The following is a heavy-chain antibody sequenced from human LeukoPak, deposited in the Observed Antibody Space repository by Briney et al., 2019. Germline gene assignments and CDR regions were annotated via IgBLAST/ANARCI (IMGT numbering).Heavy chain of an antibody. D-gene: IGHD2-21*01. V-gene: IGHV4-38-2*01. Sequence: PSETLSLTCAVSGYSISSGYYWGRIRQPQGKGLQWIGSIYDSGSTYYNPSLKSRVTISVDTSKNQFSLKLSSVTAADTAAYFCARPAAYCGGDCYPSGYMDVWGKGTTVTVSS. CDR2: IYDSGST. CDR1: GYSISSGYY. CDR3: ARPAAYCGGDCYPSGYMDV. J-gene: IGHJ6*03.